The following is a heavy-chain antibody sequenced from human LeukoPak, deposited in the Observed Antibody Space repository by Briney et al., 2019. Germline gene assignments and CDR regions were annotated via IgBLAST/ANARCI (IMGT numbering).Heavy chain of an antibody. V-gene: IGHV4-4*07. CDR2: IYSSGST. CDR1: GGSISSYY. D-gene: IGHD5-12*01. CDR3: ARENWLNWFDP. J-gene: IGHJ5*02. Sequence: SETLSLTCTVSGGSISSYYWSWIRQPAGKGLEWIGHIYSSGSTNYNPSLKSRVTISVDTSKNQFSLKLSSVTAADTAVYYCARENWLNWFDPWGQGTLVTVSS.